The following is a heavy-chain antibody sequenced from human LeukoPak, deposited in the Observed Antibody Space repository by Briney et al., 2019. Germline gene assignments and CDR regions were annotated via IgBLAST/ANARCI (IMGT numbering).Heavy chain of an antibody. V-gene: IGHV4-61*05. D-gene: IGHD6-6*01. J-gene: IGHJ4*02. CDR3: ARHFAYSSSSYFDD. CDR1: GGSISSGGYY. Sequence: SQTLSLTCTVSGGSISSGGYYWSWIRQPPGEGLEWIGYVYYTGSTNYNPSLKSRVTMFEDKSKNQFSLRLYSVTVADTAVYYCARHFAYSSSSYFDDWGQGSLVTVSS. CDR2: VYYTGST.